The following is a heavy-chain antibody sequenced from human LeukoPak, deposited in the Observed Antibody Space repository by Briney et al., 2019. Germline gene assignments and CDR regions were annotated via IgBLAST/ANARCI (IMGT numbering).Heavy chain of an antibody. CDR2: VQYNGDI. CDR3: VRDCGQRLCDH. CDR1: GDSITSSGYF. Sequence: SETLSLTCTVSGDSITSSGYFWGWVRQPPGKGLEWIGSVQYNGDIHNNPSLKSRVTILRDTSKNQFSLKLSSVTAADTAVYYCVRDCGQRLCDHWGQGTLVTVSS. V-gene: IGHV4-39*07. D-gene: IGHD6-25*01. J-gene: IGHJ4*02.